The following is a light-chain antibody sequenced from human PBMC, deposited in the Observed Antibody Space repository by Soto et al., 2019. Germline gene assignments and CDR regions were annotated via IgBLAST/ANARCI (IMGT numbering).Light chain of an antibody. CDR2: DVS. J-gene: IGLJ1*01. CDR3: SAYTTSNTRQIV. Sequence: QSVLTPPASVSGSPGQSITISCTGNNSEVGGYNYVSWYQHHPGKAPKLMIFDVSNRPSGVSNRFSGSKSGNTASLTISGLQPEDEADYYCSAYTTSNTRQIVFGTGTKVTVL. CDR1: NSEVGGYNY. V-gene: IGLV2-14*03.